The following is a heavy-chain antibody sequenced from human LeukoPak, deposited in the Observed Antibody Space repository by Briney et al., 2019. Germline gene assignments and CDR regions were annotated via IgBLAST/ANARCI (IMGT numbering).Heavy chain of an antibody. CDR2: IYYSGST. CDR1: GGSISSSSYY. CDR3: AGEYYYDSSGYFDY. J-gene: IGHJ4*02. V-gene: IGHV4-39*02. Sequence: SETLSLTCTVSGGSISSSSYYWGWIRQPPGKGLEWIGSIYYSGSTYYNPSLKSRGTISVDTSKNQFSLKLSSVTAADTAVYYCAGEYYYDSSGYFDYWGQGTLVTVSS. D-gene: IGHD3-22*01.